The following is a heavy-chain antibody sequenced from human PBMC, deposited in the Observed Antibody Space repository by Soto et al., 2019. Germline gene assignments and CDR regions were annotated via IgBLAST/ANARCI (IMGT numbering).Heavy chain of an antibody. Sequence: QVQLVQSGAEVKKPGSSVKVSCKASGGTFSSYAISWVRQAPGQGLEWMGGIIPIFGTANYAQKFQGRVTITADESTSTAYIELSSLRSEDTAVYYCASPRGYSGYDYYYYYGMDVWGQGTTVTVSS. CDR3: ASPRGYSGYDYYYYYGMDV. J-gene: IGHJ6*02. CDR2: IIPIFGTA. CDR1: GGTFSSYA. V-gene: IGHV1-69*01. D-gene: IGHD5-12*01.